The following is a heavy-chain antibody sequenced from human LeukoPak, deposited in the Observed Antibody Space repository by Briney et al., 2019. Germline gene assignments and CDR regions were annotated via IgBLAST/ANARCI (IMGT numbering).Heavy chain of an antibody. D-gene: IGHD3-10*01. CDR1: GYRFTNYW. CDR2: IYPGDSDT. J-gene: IGHJ4*02. V-gene: IGHV5-51*01. Sequence: GESLRISCKGFGYRFTNYWIGWVRQMPGKGLEWMGIIYPGDSDTRYSPSFQGQVTISADKSINTAYQQWSSLKASDTAMYYCVLAGSGSYYFDYWGQGILVTVSS. CDR3: VLAGSGSYYFDY.